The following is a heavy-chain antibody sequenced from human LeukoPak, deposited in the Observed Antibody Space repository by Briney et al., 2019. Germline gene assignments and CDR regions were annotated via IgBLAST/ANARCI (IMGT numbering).Heavy chain of an antibody. Sequence: ASVKVSCKASGGTFSNYAISWVRQAPGQGLEWMGWISAYNGNTKYAQKFQGRVTMTTDTSTSTAYMELRSLRSDDTAVYYCARGSPPRRNYDSSGYYSYYFDYWGQGTLVTVSS. D-gene: IGHD3-22*01. CDR2: ISAYNGNT. V-gene: IGHV1-18*01. J-gene: IGHJ4*02. CDR3: ARGSPPRRNYDSSGYYSYYFDY. CDR1: GGTFSNYA.